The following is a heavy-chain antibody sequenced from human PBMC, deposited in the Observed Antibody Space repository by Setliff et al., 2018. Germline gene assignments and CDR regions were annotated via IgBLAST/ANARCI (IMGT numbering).Heavy chain of an antibody. CDR3: APFCSHSSYCPPPD. CDR1: GFTFFYHG. D-gene: IGHD2-15*01. CDR2: ISYDGRDK. Sequence: PGGSLRLSCAASGFTFFYHGMHWVRQAPGQGLEWVAVISYDGRDKYYADSVKGRFAISRDNSENTLYLQMNSLRAEDTAVYYCAPFCSHSSYCPPPDWGQGTLVTVSS. V-gene: IGHV3-30*03. J-gene: IGHJ4*02.